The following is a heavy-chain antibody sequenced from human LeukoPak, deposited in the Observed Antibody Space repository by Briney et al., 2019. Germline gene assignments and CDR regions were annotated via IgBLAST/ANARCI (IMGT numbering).Heavy chain of an antibody. D-gene: IGHD2-21*02. V-gene: IGHV4-59*08. Sequence: SETLSLTCTVSGGSISSYYWSWIRQPPGKGLEWIGYIYYSGSTNYNPSLKSRVTISVDTSKNQFSLKLSSVTAADTAVYYCARRGDCGDYFDYWGQGTLVTVSS. CDR1: GGSISSYY. J-gene: IGHJ4*02. CDR2: IYYSGST. CDR3: ARRGDCGDYFDY.